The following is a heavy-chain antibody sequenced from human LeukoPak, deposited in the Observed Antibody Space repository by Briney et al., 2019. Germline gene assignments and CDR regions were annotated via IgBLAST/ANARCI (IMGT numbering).Heavy chain of an antibody. J-gene: IGHJ4*02. CDR1: GFTFSTYE. CDR3: AATYYYDGSGDY. CDR2: ISSTGGNI. Sequence: AGGSLRLSCAASGFTFSTYEMNWVRQAPGKGLEWVTYISSTGGNIYYADSVKGRFTISRDNAKNSLYLLMNSLRTEDTAVYYCAATYYYDGSGDYWGQGTLVTVSS. V-gene: IGHV3-48*03. D-gene: IGHD3-22*01.